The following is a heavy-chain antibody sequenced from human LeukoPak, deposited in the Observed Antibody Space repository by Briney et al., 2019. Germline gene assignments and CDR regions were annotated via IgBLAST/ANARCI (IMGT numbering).Heavy chain of an antibody. D-gene: IGHD3-16*01. CDR2: ISPDGNSE. Sequence: GGSLRLSCAASGLTFGAYWMHWVRQGPGKGLVWVARISPDGNSEDYADAVKGRFGIPRDNAKKALYLQMNSLRDEDTAVYYCARALVDRYGGEVWGQGTMVTVSS. V-gene: IGHV3-74*01. J-gene: IGHJ3*01. CDR1: GLTFGAYW. CDR3: ARALVDRYGGEV.